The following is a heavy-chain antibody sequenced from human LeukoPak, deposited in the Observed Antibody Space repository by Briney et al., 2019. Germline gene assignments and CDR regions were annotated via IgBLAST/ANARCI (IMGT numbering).Heavy chain of an antibody. CDR2: ISSDGRTK. Sequence: PGGSLRLSCAASGFTFSGYAIQWVRQAPGKGLEWVGVISSDGRTKYYADSVQGRFTISRDNSENTLFLQMNSLRAEDTAVHYCAKDGGVTGTFDYWGQGTLVTVSS. J-gene: IGHJ4*02. V-gene: IGHV3-30*04. CDR3: AKDGGVTGTFDY. D-gene: IGHD3-16*01. CDR1: GFTFSGYA.